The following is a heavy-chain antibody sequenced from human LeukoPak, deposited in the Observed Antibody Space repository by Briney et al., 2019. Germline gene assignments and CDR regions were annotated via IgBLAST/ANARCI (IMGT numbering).Heavy chain of an antibody. D-gene: IGHD6-13*01. Sequence: GGSLSLSCAASGFTFSSYWMHWVRQAPGKGLVGVSRINSDGSSTSYADSVKGRFTISRDNAKNTLYLQMISLRAEDTAVYYCARDFRYSSSWYSYYYYYGMDVWGQGTTVTVSS. CDR2: INSDGSST. V-gene: IGHV3-74*01. CDR1: GFTFSSYW. CDR3: ARDFRYSSSWYSYYYYYGMDV. J-gene: IGHJ6*02.